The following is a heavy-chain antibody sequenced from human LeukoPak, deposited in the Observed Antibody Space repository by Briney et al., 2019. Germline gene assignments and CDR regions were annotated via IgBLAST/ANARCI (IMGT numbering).Heavy chain of an antibody. J-gene: IGHJ3*02. D-gene: IGHD4-17*01. CDR2: IYHSGST. CDR1: GGSISSSNW. V-gene: IGHV4-4*02. Sequence: SGTLSLTCAVSGGSISSSNWWSWVRQPPGKGLEWIGEIYHSGSTNYNPSLKSRVTISVDKSKNQFSLKLSSVTAADTAVYYCARDKATVTTATTLGAFDIWGQGTMVTVSS. CDR3: ARDKATVTTATTLGAFDI.